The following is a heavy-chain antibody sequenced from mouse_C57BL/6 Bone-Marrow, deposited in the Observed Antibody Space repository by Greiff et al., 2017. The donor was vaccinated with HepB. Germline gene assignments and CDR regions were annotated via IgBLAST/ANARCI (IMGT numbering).Heavy chain of an antibody. V-gene: IGHV1-69*01. CDR3: ARGYYGSSPLFAD. J-gene: IGHJ3*01. CDR1: GYTFTSYW. D-gene: IGHD1-1*01. CDR2: IDPSDSYT. Sequence: QVQLQQPGAELVMPGASVKLSCKASGYTFTSYWMHWVKQRPGQGLEWIGEIDPSDSYTNYNQKFKGKSTLTVDKSSSTAYMQLSSLTSEDSAVYYWARGYYGSSPLFADWGQGTLVTVSA.